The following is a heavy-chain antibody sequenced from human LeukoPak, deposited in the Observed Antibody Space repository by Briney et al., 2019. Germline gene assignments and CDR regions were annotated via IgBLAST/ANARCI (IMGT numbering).Heavy chain of an antibody. CDR3: ARDQGIVGATAAFDI. D-gene: IGHD1-26*01. CDR2: ISAYNGNT. J-gene: IGHJ3*02. V-gene: IGHV1-18*01. CDR1: GYTFTSYG. Sequence: ASVKVSYKASGYTFTSYGISWVRQAPGQGLEWMGWISAYNGNTNYAQKLQGRVTMTTDTSTSTAYMELRSLRSDDTAVYYCARDQGIVGATAAFDIWGQGTMVTVSS.